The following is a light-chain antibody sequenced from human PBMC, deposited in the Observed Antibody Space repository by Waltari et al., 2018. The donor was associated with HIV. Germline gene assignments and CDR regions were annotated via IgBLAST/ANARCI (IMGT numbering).Light chain of an antibody. V-gene: IGLV2-18*02. CDR2: EVS. CDR1: SSDVGSYNR. CDR3: SSYTSSSTFV. Sequence: QSALTQPPSVSGSPGQSVTISCPGTSSDVGSYNRVSWYQQPPGTAPKPMIYEVSNRPSGVPDRFSGSKSGNTASLTISGLQAEDEADYYCSSYTSSSTFVFGGGTKLTVL. J-gene: IGLJ2*01.